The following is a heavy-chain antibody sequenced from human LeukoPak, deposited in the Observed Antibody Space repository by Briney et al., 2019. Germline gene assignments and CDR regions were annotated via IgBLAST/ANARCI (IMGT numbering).Heavy chain of an antibody. V-gene: IGHV3-20*01. D-gene: IGHD3-22*01. Sequence: PGGSLRLSCAASGFTFDDYGMSWVRQAPGKGLEWVSGINWNGGSTGYADSVKGRFTISRDNAKNSLCLQMNSLRAEDTALYHCARDPGGFSSGYYFDNWGQGTLVTVSS. CDR1: GFTFDDYG. J-gene: IGHJ4*02. CDR3: ARDPGGFSSGYYFDN. CDR2: INWNGGST.